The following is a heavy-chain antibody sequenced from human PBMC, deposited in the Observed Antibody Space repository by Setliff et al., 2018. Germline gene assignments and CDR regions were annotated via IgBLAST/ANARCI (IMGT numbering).Heavy chain of an antibody. D-gene: IGHD5-12*01. CDR2: MSLDETNK. CDR1: GFTFTNYI. Sequence: GGSLRLSCAASGFTFTNYIIHWVRQAPGKGLEWVAVMSLDETNKYYADSVRGRFTISRDISKNTRYLQMNSLRAEDTAVYYCAGVEDGYNLTKPDYAFDIWGQGTMVTVSS. V-gene: IGHV3-30*14. CDR3: AGVEDGYNLTKPDYAFDI. J-gene: IGHJ3*02.